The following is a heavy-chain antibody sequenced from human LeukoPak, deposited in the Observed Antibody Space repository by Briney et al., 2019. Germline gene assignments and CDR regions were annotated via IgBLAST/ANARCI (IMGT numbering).Heavy chain of an antibody. CDR1: GGSFSGYY. J-gene: IGHJ4*02. CDR2: INHSGST. V-gene: IGHV4-34*01. D-gene: IGHD6-13*01. Sequence: SETLSLTSAVYGGSFSGYYWSWIRQPPGKGLEWIGEINHSGSTNYNPSLKSRVTISVDTSKNQFSLKLSPVTAVDTAVYYCARGPVSLGSSWPFDYWGQGTLVTVSS. CDR3: ARGPVSLGSSWPFDY.